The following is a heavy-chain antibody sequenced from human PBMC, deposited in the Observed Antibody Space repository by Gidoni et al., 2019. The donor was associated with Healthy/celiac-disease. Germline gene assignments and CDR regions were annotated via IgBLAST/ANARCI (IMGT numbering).Heavy chain of an antibody. CDR3: ARAPSAWIQLWLDY. J-gene: IGHJ4*02. V-gene: IGHV3-30-3*01. CDR2: ISYDGSNK. D-gene: IGHD5-18*01. CDR1: GFTFSSYA. Sequence: QVQLVESGGGVVQPGRSLRLSCAASGFTFSSYAMHWVRQAPGKGLEWVAVISYDGSNKYYADSVKGRFTISRDNSKNTLYLQMNSLRAEDTAVYYCARAPSAWIQLWLDYWGQGTLVTVSS.